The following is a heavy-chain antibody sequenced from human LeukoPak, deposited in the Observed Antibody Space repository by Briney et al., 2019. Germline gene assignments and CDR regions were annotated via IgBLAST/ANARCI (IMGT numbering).Heavy chain of an antibody. CDR1: GGSISSGSYY. CDR2: IYTSGST. V-gene: IGHV4-61*02. D-gene: IGHD6-13*01. CDR3: ARGGSSWYSDWFDP. J-gene: IGHJ5*02. Sequence: PSQTLSLTCTVSGGSISSGSYYWSWIRQPAGKGLEWIGRIYTSGSTSYNPSLKSRVTISVDTSKNQFSLKLSSVTAADTAVYYCARGGSSWYSDWFDPWGQGTLVTVSS.